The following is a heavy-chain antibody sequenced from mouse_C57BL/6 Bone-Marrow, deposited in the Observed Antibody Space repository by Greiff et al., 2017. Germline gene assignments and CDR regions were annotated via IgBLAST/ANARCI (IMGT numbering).Heavy chain of an antibody. Sequence: QVQLQQSGAELVRPGTSVKVSCKASGYAFTNYLIEWVKQRPGQGLEWIGVINPGSGGTNYNEKFKGKATLTADKSSSTAYMQLSNLTSEDSAVYFCAGGYDWFAYWGQGTLVTVSA. CDR3: AGGYDWFAY. CDR2: INPGSGGT. V-gene: IGHV1-54*01. D-gene: IGHD2-2*01. CDR1: GYAFTNYL. J-gene: IGHJ3*01.